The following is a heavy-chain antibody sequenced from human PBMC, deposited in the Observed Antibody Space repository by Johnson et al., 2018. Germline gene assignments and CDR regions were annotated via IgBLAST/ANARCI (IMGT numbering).Heavy chain of an antibody. CDR3: ARGGSYSPHDAVHI. V-gene: IGHV3-48*04. CDR2: ISSSGSTI. Sequence: VQLVESGGGLVQPGGSLRLSCAASGFTFSSYSMNWVRQAPGKGLEWVSFISSSGSTIYYADSVKGRITISRDNVKNSLSLQMNNLRAEDTAVYYCARGGSYSPHDAVHIWGQGTMVTVSS. D-gene: IGHD1-26*01. CDR1: GFTFSSYS. J-gene: IGHJ3*02.